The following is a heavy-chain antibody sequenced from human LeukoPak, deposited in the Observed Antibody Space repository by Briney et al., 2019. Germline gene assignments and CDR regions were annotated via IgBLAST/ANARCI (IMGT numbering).Heavy chain of an antibody. D-gene: IGHD6-13*01. Sequence: GGSLRLSCAASGFTFSSYSMNWVRQAPGKGLEWVSSISSSSSYIYYADSVKGRFTISRDNAKNSLYLQMNSLRAEDTAVYYCARGASLQLDDLMGDYWGQGTLVTVSS. J-gene: IGHJ4*02. CDR1: GFTFSSYS. V-gene: IGHV3-21*01. CDR3: ARGASLQLDDLMGDY. CDR2: ISSSSSYI.